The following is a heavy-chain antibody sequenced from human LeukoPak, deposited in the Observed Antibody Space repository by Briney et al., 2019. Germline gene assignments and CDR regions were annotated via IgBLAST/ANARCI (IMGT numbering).Heavy chain of an antibody. J-gene: IGHJ5*02. CDR1: GVTFSGYY. Sequence: SETLSLTCAVYGVTFSGYYWSWIRQPPGKGLEWLGDINHSASTNYNASLKSRITISVDTSKNQFSLKLSSVTAADTAVYYCARHRWVRAVFKWFDPWGQGTLVTVSS. CDR2: INHSAST. D-gene: IGHD3-10*01. CDR3: ARHRWVRAVFKWFDP. V-gene: IGHV4-34*01.